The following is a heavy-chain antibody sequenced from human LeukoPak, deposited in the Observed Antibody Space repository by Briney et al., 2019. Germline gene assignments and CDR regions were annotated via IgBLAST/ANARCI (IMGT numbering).Heavy chain of an antibody. CDR1: GGSISSSSYY. V-gene: IGHV4-39*07. CDR3: ARVFTSSSYDGFAFDI. CDR2: IYYSGST. J-gene: IGHJ3*02. Sequence: SETLSLTCTVSGGSISSSSYYWGWIRQPPGKGLEWIGSIYYSGSTYYNPTLKSRVTISVDTSKNQFSLKLSSVTAADTAVYYCARVFTSSSYDGFAFDIWGQGTMVTVSS. D-gene: IGHD6-13*01.